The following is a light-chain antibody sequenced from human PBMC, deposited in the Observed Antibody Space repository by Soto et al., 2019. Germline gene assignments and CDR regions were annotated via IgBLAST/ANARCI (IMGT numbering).Light chain of an antibody. J-gene: IGKJ4*01. CDR3: QQLYRFTLS. CDR2: AAS. CDR1: QGISSY. Sequence: DIQLTQSPSFLSASVGDRVTITCRASQGISSYLAWYQQKPGKAPNLLIYAASTLQSGVPSRFSGSGSGTEFTLTISSLQPEDFATYYCQQLYRFTLSFGGGTKVDIK. V-gene: IGKV1-9*01.